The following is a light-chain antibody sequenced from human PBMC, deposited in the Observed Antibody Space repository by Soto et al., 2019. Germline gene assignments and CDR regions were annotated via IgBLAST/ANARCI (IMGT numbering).Light chain of an antibody. J-gene: IGKJ1*01. V-gene: IGKV3-15*01. CDR3: QQYNDWPQT. CDR1: QTVTIN. CDR2: GAS. Sequence: ETVMTQSPVILSVSPAATATLSCRASQTVTINLAWYQQKPGQAPRLLIYGASNRANGVPARFSGSGSGTDFALTISSLQSEDFAIYYCQQYNDWPQTFGHGTRVEIK.